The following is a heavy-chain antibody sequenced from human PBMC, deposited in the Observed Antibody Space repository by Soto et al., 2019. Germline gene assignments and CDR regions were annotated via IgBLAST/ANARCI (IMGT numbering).Heavy chain of an antibody. Sequence: GESLKISCTGVGYSFTSYWVGWVRQMPGKGLEWMGIIYPGDSDTRYSPSFQGQVTISADKSITTAYLQWSSLKASDTAMYYCARGYCTTTICDPWFDPWGQGTLVTVSS. D-gene: IGHD2-2*01. V-gene: IGHV5-51*01. CDR2: IYPGDSDT. CDR1: GYSFTSYW. J-gene: IGHJ5*02. CDR3: ARGYCTTTICDPWFDP.